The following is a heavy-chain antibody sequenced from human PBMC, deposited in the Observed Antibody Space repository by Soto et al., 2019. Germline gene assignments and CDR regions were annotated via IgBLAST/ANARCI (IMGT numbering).Heavy chain of an antibody. V-gene: IGHV1-69*08. J-gene: IGHJ5*02. D-gene: IGHD4-4*01. CDR3: AGDPDSHYNDSHASSYP. Sequence: QVQLVQSGAEVKKPGSSVKVSCKASGGTFSTYTITWVRQAPGQGLEWMGRIIPIIGIINYADKFQGRVTISADKLTCTAYMELTGLRSDDTAVYYCAGDPDSHYNDSHASSYPWGQGTLVTVSS. CDR1: GGTFSTYT. CDR2: IIPIIGII.